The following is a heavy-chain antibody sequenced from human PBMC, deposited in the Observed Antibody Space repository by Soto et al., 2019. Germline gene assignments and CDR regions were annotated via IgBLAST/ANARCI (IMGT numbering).Heavy chain of an antibody. Sequence: SETLSLTCAVYGGSFSCYYWSWIRQPPGKGLEWIGEINHSGSTNYDPSLKSRVTISVDTSKNQFSLKLSSVTAADTAVYYCARGHWRGLYWGQGTLVAVSS. V-gene: IGHV4-34*01. CDR1: GGSFSCYY. CDR3: ARGHWRGLY. CDR2: INHSGST. D-gene: IGHD1-1*01. J-gene: IGHJ4*02.